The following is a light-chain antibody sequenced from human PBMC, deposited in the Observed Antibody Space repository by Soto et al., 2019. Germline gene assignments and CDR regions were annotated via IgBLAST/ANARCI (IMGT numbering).Light chain of an antibody. J-gene: IGKJ5*01. V-gene: IGKV1-16*02. CDR1: QGISNS. Sequence: DIQMTQSPSSLSASVGDRVTITCRASQGISNSLVWYQQKPGKAPKTLIYGVSSLQSGVPSKFSGSGSGTDFTLTISSRQPEDFATYYCQQYKSYPITFGQGTRLEIK. CDR3: QQYKSYPIT. CDR2: GVS.